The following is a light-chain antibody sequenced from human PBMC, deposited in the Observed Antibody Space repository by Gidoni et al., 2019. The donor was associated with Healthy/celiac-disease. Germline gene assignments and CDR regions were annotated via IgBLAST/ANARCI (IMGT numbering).Light chain of an antibody. J-gene: IGKJ4*01. V-gene: IGKV3-11*01. CDR3: QQRSNWPPLT. CDR2: DAS. Sequence: EIVFTQSPATLSLSPVGRATLSCRASQRVSSYLAWYQQKPGQAPRLLIYDASNRATGIPARFSGSGSGTDFTLTISSLEPEDFAVYYCQQRSNWPPLTFGGGTKVEIK. CDR1: QRVSSY.